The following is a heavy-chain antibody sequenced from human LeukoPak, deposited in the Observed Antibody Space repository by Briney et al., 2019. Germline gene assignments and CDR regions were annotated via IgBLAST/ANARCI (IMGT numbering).Heavy chain of an antibody. V-gene: IGHV3-23*01. J-gene: IGHJ5*02. CDR2: ISGIGGST. CDR1: GFSSSSYA. Sequence: PGGALRLSCAASGFSSSSYAISWVRPAPGKGLEWVSGISGIGGSTYYAHSVKGRFTISRDNSKNTLYVQMNSLRAEDTAVYYCAKARGFCSGGSCYNPFDPWGQGTLVTVSS. D-gene: IGHD2-15*01. CDR3: AKARGFCSGGSCYNPFDP.